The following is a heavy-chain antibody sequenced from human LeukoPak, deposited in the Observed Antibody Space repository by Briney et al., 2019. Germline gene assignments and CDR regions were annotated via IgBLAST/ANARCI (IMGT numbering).Heavy chain of an antibody. CDR1: GGTFSSCA. CDR2: IIPIFGTA. CDR3: ADERGCSSTSCYTDDNWFDP. D-gene: IGHD2-2*02. J-gene: IGHJ5*02. Sequence: SVKVSCKASGGTFSSCAISWVRQAPGQGLEWMGGIIPIFGTANYAQKFQGRVTITADESTSTAYMELSSLRSEDTAVYYCADERGCSSTSCYTDDNWFDPWGQGTLVTVSS. V-gene: IGHV1-69*01.